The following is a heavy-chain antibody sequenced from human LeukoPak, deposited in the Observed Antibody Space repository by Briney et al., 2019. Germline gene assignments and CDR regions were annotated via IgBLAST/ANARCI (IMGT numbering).Heavy chain of an antibody. CDR2: INHSGST. D-gene: IGHD4-17*01. V-gene: IGHV4-34*01. CDR3: ARGLHDYGDYVNYYGMDV. J-gene: IGHJ6*02. Sequence: SETLSLTCAVYGGSFSHYYWSWIRQSSGKGLEWIGEINHSGSTNYNPSLKSRVTISVDTSKNHFSLKLRSVTAADTAVYYCARGLHDYGDYVNYYGMDVWGQGTTVTVSS. CDR1: GGSFSHYY.